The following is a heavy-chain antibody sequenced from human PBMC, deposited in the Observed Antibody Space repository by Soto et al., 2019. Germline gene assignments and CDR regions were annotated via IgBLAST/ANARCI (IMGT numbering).Heavy chain of an antibody. CDR3: ARLRYFDWLQPTLMAV. CDR2: ISAYNGNT. CDR1: GYTFTSYG. D-gene: IGHD3-9*01. V-gene: IGHV1-18*01. J-gene: IGHJ6*02. Sequence: ASVKVSCKASGYTFTSYGISWVRQAPGQGLEWMGWISAYNGNTNYAQKLQGRVTMTTDTSTSTAYMELRSLRSDDTAVYYCARLRYFDWLQPTLMAVWGQGTTVTVSS.